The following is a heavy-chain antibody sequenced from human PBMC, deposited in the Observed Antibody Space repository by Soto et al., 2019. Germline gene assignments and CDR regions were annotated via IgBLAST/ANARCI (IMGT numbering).Heavy chain of an antibody. D-gene: IGHD7-27*01. J-gene: IGHJ2*01. CDR2: LSGSYDST. CDR1: GFTFSNYA. CDR3: AKEAGDVYWYLDL. Sequence: EVQLLESGGGLVQPGGSLRLSCAASGFTFSNYAMSWVRQAPGKGLEWVSSLSGSYDSTYYADSVKGRFTISRDKSKNTLYLQMSSLRAEDTAVYYCAKEAGDVYWYLDLWGRGTLVTVSS. V-gene: IGHV3-23*01.